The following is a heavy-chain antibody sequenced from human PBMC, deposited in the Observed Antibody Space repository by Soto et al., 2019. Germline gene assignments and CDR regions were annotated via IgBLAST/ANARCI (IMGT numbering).Heavy chain of an antibody. J-gene: IGHJ4*02. CDR3: ARDPSPDSSGWYYFDY. Sequence: EVQLVESGGGLVQPGGSLRLSCAASGFTFSTYNMNWVRQAPGKGLEWVLYISRSSSTVYYADSVKGRFTVSRDNARNSLYLQMNSLRDDDTALYYCARDPSPDSSGWYYFDYWGQGALVTVSS. CDR2: ISRSSSTV. CDR1: GFTFSTYN. V-gene: IGHV3-48*02. D-gene: IGHD6-19*01.